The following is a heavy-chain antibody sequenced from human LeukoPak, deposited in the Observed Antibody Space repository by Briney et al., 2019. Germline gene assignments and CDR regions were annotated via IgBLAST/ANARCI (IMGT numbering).Heavy chain of an antibody. CDR2: INPNSGDT. D-gene: IGHD5-18*01. J-gene: IGHJ6*03. CDR3: SRVPFEAMVPYYYMDV. CDR1: GYTFTGNY. V-gene: IGHV1-2*02. Sequence: ASVKVSCKASGYTFTGNYMHWVRQAPGQGLEWMGWINPNSGDTNYAQKFQGRVTMTRDTSISAAYMDLSRLRSDDTAVYYCSRVPFEAMVPYYYMDVWGKGTTVTVSS.